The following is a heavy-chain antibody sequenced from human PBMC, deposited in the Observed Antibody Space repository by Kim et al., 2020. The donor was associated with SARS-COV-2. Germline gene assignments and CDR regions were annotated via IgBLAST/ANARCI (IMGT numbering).Heavy chain of an antibody. Sequence: GGSLRLSCAASGFTFNSHDMSWFRQAPEKGLEWISYIAPSGATFYADSVKGRFTISGDTSKNTVSLQMNNLRAEDTAVYYCARGHVADWGEGTPVTVSS. CDR2: IAPSGAT. CDR3: ARGHVAD. V-gene: IGHV3-23*01. J-gene: IGHJ4*02. CDR1: GFTFNSHD.